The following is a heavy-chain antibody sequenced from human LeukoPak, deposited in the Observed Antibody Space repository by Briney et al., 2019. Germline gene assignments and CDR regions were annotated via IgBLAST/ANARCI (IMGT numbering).Heavy chain of an antibody. V-gene: IGHV4-30-4*01. D-gene: IGHD3-22*01. Sequence: SETLSLTCTVSGGFISSGDYYWSWIRQPPGKGLEWIAYMYYSGSTYYNPSLKSRITMSADTSKNQLSLKLSSVTAADTAVYYCARPYYYDSRIDPWGQGILVTVSS. CDR1: GGFISSGDYY. CDR2: MYYSGST. J-gene: IGHJ5*02. CDR3: ARPYYYDSRIDP.